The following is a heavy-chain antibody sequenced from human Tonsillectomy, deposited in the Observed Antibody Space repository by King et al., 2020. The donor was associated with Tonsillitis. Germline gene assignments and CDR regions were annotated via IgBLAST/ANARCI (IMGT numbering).Heavy chain of an antibody. J-gene: IGHJ6*02. Sequence: VQLVESGGGVVQPGRSLRLSCAASGFTFSSYGMHWVRQAPGKGLEWVAVISYDGSNKYYADSVKGRFTISRDNSKNTLYLQMNSLRAEDTAVYYCAKGVGGFLEWLSPYYYYGMDVWGQGTTVTVSS. V-gene: IGHV3-30*18. D-gene: IGHD3-3*01. CDR2: ISYDGSNK. CDR1: GFTFSSYG. CDR3: AKGVGGFLEWLSPYYYYGMDV.